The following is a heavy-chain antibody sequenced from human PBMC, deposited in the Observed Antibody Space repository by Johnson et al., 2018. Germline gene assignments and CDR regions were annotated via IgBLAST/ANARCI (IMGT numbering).Heavy chain of an antibody. CDR2: MSASGGTI. Sequence: QVQLVQSGGALVKPGGSRRLSCAASGFRFSDYYMGWIRQAPGKGLDWVSYMSASGGTIKYTDSVQGRFTISRDNARNLVYLLMNSLRGEDTAVYYCARRGNYCTEGTCPRHFDYWGQGTLVTVSS. CDR3: ARRGNYCTEGTCPRHFDY. V-gene: IGHV3-11*01. J-gene: IGHJ4*02. CDR1: GFRFSDYY. D-gene: IGHD2-8*02.